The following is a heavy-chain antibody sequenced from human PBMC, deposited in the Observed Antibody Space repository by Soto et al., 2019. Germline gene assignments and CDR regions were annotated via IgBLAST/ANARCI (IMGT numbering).Heavy chain of an antibody. CDR2: ISSSSSSI. Sequence: EVQLVESGGGLVQPGGSLRLSCEASGFTFSNYYMTWVRQAPGKGLEWVSYISSSSSSIDYADSVHGRFSISRDNAKSSLYLQMNSLRDEDTAVYYCARRYSSTSRTMDVWGQGTTVTVSS. J-gene: IGHJ6*02. CDR1: GFTFSNYY. V-gene: IGHV3-48*02. D-gene: IGHD6-13*01. CDR3: ARRYSSTSRTMDV.